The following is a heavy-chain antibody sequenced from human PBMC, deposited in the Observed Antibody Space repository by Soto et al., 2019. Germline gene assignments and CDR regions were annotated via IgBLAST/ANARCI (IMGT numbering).Heavy chain of an antibody. D-gene: IGHD2-21*02. CDR3: ARSRDRCGGDCYSLYAAFDL. CDR1: GATYSPFIAYA. Sequence: QVQLVQSGAEVKKPGSLLKVSCKASGATYSPFIAYAISWLRQAPGQGLEWMGSIIPLGSSQHYAEGFQGRATISTDSATFTVSLEFTNRTSDDAAVYFCARSRDRCGGDCYSLYAAFDLWGQGTAVTVSS. CDR2: IIPLGSSQ. V-gene: IGHV1-69*04. J-gene: IGHJ3*01.